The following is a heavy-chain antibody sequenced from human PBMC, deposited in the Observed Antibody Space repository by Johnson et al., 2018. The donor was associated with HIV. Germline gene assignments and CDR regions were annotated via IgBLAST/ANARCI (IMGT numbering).Heavy chain of an antibody. CDR1: GFTFSSYA. V-gene: IGHV3-30-3*01. CDR3: ARDSGEQLRYAFDI. CDR2: ISYDGSNK. J-gene: IGHJ3*02. Sequence: VQLVESGGGLVQPGGSLRLSCVASGFTFSSYAMHWVSPAPDKGLEWVAVISYDGSNKYYADSVQGRFTISRDNSKNTLYLQMNSLRAEDTAIYYCARDSGEQLRYAFDIWGQGTMVTVSS. D-gene: IGHD3-10*01.